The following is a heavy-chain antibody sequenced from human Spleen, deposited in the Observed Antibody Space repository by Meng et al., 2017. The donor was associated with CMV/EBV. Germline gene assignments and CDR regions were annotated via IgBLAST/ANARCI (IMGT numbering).Heavy chain of an antibody. D-gene: IGHD2-2*01. CDR1: GFTFRSYA. J-gene: IGHJ4*02. CDR3: AAGKREVPTFFEH. V-gene: IGHV3-23*01. CDR2: VSGSGVYT. Sequence: ETLSLTCAASGFTFRSYAMTWVRQAPGKGLEWVSSVSGSGVYTYFADSVKGRFAISRDNFKNTMFLQMNSLRVEDTAVYYCAAGKREVPTFFEHWGQGLLVTVSS.